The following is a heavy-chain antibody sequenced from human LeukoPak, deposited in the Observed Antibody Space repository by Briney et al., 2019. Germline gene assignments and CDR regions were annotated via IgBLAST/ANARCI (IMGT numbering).Heavy chain of an antibody. CDR3: AREVTRRLGYCSGGSCYGKNWFDP. CDR2: IYTSGST. D-gene: IGHD2-15*01. Sequence: ASETLSLTCTVSGGYISSYYWSWIRQAAGKGLEWIGRIYTSGSTNYNPSLKSRVTMSVDTSKNQFSLKLSSVTAADTAVYYCAREVTRRLGYCSGGSCYGKNWFDPWGQGTLVTVSS. V-gene: IGHV4-4*07. J-gene: IGHJ5*02. CDR1: GGYISSYY.